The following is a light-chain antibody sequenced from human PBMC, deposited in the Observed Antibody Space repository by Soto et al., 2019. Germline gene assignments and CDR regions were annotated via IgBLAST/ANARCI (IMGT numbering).Light chain of an antibody. CDR3: QQYGSSPYT. V-gene: IGKV3-20*01. CDR2: GAS. J-gene: IGKJ2*01. Sequence: DSVLTQSPGTLSLSPGERATLSCRASQSVSSSYLAGYQQKPGQAPRLLIYGASSRATGIPDRFSGSGSGTDVALTICRLESEDFAVYYCQQYGSSPYTFGQGTKLEIK. CDR1: QSVSSSY.